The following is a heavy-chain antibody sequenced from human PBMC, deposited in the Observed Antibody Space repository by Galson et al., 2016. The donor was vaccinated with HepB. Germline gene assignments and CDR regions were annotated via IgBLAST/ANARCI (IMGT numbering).Heavy chain of an antibody. CDR2: INHSGST. CDR1: GGSFSAYY. Sequence: LSLTCAGYGGSFSAYYWSWIRQPPGKGPEWIGEINHSGSTNYNPSLKSRVTISIDTSKSQFSLKLTSVTAADTAVYYCASPSRSRRFFDLWGRGTLVTVSS. CDR3: ASPSRSRRFFDL. V-gene: IGHV4-34*01. J-gene: IGHJ2*01.